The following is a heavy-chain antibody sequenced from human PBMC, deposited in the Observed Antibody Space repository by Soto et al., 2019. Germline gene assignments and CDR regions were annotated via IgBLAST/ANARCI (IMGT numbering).Heavy chain of an antibody. V-gene: IGHV4-59*08. CDR2: INYSGST. Sequence: SETLSLTCTVSCGSMNSYYWSWIRQPPGKGLEWIGYINYSGSTNHNPSLKSRVTISVDTSKKQLSLKTDDTAVYYCVRVRGGGTYHFDYWGQGTLVTVSS. J-gene: IGHJ4*02. CDR1: CGSMNSYY. CDR3: GGTYHFDY. D-gene: IGHD3-10*01.